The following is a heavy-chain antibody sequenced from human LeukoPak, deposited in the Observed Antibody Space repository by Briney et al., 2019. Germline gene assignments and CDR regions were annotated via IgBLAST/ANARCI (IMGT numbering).Heavy chain of an antibody. D-gene: IGHD6-13*01. CDR1: GFTFSTYW. Sequence: GGSLRLSCAASGFTFSTYWMSWVRQAPGKGLEWVAKIQFDGSETYYVDSVKGRFSISRDNAKNSLYLQMNSLRAEDTAVYYCARGGSSRFDYRGQGTLVTVSS. CDR3: ARGGSSRFDY. CDR2: IQFDGSET. V-gene: IGHV3-7*04. J-gene: IGHJ4*02.